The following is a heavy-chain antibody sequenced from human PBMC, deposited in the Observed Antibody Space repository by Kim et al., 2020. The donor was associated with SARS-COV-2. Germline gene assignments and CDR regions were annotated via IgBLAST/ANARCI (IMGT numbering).Heavy chain of an antibody. CDR3: ARDFRTVRRVGSGYDFYFDY. CDR2: ISSASSYI. D-gene: IGHD5-12*01. J-gene: IGHJ4*02. Sequence: GGSLRLSCAASGFTFSSYSMNWVRQAPGKGLEWVSSISSASSYIYYADSVKGRFTISRDNAKNSLYLQMNSLRAEDTAVYYCARDFRTVRRVGSGYDFYFDYWGQGTLVTVSS. V-gene: IGHV3-21*01. CDR1: GFTFSSYS.